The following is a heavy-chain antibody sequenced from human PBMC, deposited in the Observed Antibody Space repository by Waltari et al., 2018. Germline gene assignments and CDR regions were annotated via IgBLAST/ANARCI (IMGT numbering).Heavy chain of an antibody. V-gene: IGHV3-30*02. CDR2: IRYDGSNK. CDR3: AKDLHGIAAAGDYYGMDV. CDR1: GFTFSSYG. J-gene: IGHJ6*02. Sequence: QVQLVESGGGVVQPGGSLRLSCAASGFTFSSYGMHWVRQAPGKGLEWVAFIRYDGSNKYYADSVKGRFTISRDNSKNTLYLQMNSLRAEDTAVYYCAKDLHGIAAAGDYYGMDVWGQGTTVTVSS. D-gene: IGHD6-13*01.